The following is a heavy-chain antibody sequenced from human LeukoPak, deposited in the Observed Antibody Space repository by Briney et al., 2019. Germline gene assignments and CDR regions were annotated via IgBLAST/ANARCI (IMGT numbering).Heavy chain of an antibody. Sequence: PGGSLRLSCAASGFTFSSYAMSWVRQAPGKGLEWVSAISGSGGSTYYADSVKGRFTISGDNSKNTLYLQMNSLRAEDTAVYYCAKDRVGDDYGDYGGSYYYYYMDVWGKGTTVTVSS. V-gene: IGHV3-23*01. D-gene: IGHD4-17*01. CDR1: GFTFSSYA. CDR2: ISGSGGST. J-gene: IGHJ6*03. CDR3: AKDRVGDDYGDYGGSYYYYYMDV.